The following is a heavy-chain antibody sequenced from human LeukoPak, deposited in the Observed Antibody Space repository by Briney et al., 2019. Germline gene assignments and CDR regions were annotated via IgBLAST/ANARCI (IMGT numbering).Heavy chain of an antibody. CDR1: EFTFTAYY. CDR2: INPRSGGT. J-gene: IGHJ5*02. CDR3: ARDVSGDNWFDP. Sequence: ASVKVSCTASEFTFTAYYLHWVRQAPGQGLEWMGRINPRSGGTDYSEKFQGRVTMTRDTSIKTAYMELRRLTYDDTAVYYCARDVSGDNWFDPWGQGTLVTVSS. V-gene: IGHV1-2*02. D-gene: IGHD3-10*01.